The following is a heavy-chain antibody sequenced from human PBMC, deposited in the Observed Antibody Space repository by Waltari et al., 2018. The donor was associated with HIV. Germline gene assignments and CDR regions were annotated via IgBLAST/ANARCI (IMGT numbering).Heavy chain of an antibody. Sequence: QVQLVQSGAEAKKPGAPATVSCKASGYTFTSYNIYWVRQAPGQGLVWMGWMNPNTGDTAYARKFQGRVTMTRNTSMSTAYMELSSLRSEDTAVYYCARVRRPSGSYYLSYWGQGTVVTVSS. CDR2: MNPNTGDT. J-gene: IGHJ4*02. V-gene: IGHV1-8*01. CDR3: ARVRRPSGSYYLSY. CDR1: GYTFTSYN. D-gene: IGHD1-26*01.